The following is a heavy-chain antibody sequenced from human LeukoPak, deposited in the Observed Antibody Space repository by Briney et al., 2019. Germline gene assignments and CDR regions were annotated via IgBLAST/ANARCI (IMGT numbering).Heavy chain of an antibody. D-gene: IGHD6-13*01. CDR3: ARGGDSSSWSVDH. Sequence: SETLSLTCTVSGGSISSYYWSWIRQPPGKGLEWIGYIYYSGSTNYNPSLKSRVTMSVDTSKNQFSLRLSSVTAADTAVYYCARGGDSSSWSVDHWGQGTLVTVSS. CDR2: IYYSGST. V-gene: IGHV4-59*12. J-gene: IGHJ4*02. CDR1: GGSISSYY.